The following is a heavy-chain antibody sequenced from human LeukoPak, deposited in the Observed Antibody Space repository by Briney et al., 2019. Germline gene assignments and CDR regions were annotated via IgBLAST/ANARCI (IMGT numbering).Heavy chain of an antibody. D-gene: IGHD2-15*01. CDR2: ISSSSSYI. J-gene: IGHJ4*02. V-gene: IGHV3-21*01. Sequence: PGGSLRLSCAASGFTFSSYEMNWVRQAPGKGLEWVSSISSSSSYIYYADSVKGRFTISRDNAKNSLYLQMNSLRAEDTAVYYCASCSGGSCYSGRIDYWGQGTLATVSS. CDR3: ASCSGGSCYSGRIDY. CDR1: GFTFSSYE.